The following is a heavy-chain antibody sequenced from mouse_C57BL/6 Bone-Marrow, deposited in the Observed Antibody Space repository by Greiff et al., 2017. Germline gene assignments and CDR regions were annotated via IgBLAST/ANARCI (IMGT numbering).Heavy chain of an antibody. CDR1: GYTFTSYT. CDR3: ARDPIYYDNDGGFAY. J-gene: IGHJ3*01. Sequence: QVQLQQSGAELARPGASVKLSCKASGYTFTSYTMHWVNQRPGQGLEWIGYINPSSGSTKYNQKFKDKATLTADKSYSTAYMQLSSLTSEDSAVYYCARDPIYYDNDGGFAYWGQGTLVTVSA. D-gene: IGHD2-4*01. CDR2: INPSSGST. V-gene: IGHV1-4*01.